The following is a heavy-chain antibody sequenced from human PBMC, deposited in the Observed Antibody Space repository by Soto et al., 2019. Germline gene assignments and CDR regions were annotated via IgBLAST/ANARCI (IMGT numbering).Heavy chain of an antibody. Sequence: ASVKVSCKASGGTFSSYTISWVRQAPGQGLEWMGRIIPILGIANYAQKFQGRVTITADKSTSTAYMELSSLRSEDTAVYYCARDHFRYGDYANDAFDIWGQGTMVTVSS. J-gene: IGHJ3*02. CDR3: ARDHFRYGDYANDAFDI. CDR1: GGTFSSYT. D-gene: IGHD4-17*01. V-gene: IGHV1-69*04. CDR2: IIPILGIA.